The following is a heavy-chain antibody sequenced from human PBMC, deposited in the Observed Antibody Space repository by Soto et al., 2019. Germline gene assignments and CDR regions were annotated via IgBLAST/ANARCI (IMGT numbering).Heavy chain of an antibody. Sequence: GGSLRLSCAASGFSFSTSDMSWCRQAPEKGLEWVSGFSASDGDAYYADSVKGRFTISRDNSENTLFLHMSSLRVEDTAVYYCAKDSDRDYFQYWGQGTLVTVSS. CDR2: FSASDGDA. J-gene: IGHJ1*01. CDR3: AKDSDRDYFQY. D-gene: IGHD3-10*01. V-gene: IGHV3-23*01. CDR1: GFSFSTSD.